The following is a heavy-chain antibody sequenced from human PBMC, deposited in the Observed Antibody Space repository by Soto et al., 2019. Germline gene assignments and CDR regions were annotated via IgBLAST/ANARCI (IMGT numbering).Heavy chain of an antibody. CDR3: ARTTAVPNSLRSRYFFDY. D-gene: IGHD4-17*01. J-gene: IGHJ4*02. CDR2: VYYSGTT. CDR1: GGSVSDKTYY. Sequence: TLSLTCSVSGGSVSDKTYYWSWIRQPPGKRLEWIGYVYYSGTTNYNPSLKSRVTISVDLSKNQFSLRLSSVTTADTALYYCARTTAVPNSLRSRYFFDYWGQGTLVTVSS. V-gene: IGHV4-61*01.